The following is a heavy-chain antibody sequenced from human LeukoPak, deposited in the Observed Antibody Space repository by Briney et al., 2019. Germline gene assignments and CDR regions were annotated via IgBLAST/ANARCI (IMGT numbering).Heavy chain of an antibody. Sequence: ASVKVSCKASGYTFTSYYIHWVRQAPGQGLEWVGIINPSGGSTNYAQNLQGRVTMTRDTSTSTVYMELTSLRSEDTAVYYCARESTFFGVLTNDYWGQGTLVTVSS. V-gene: IGHV1-46*04. D-gene: IGHD3-3*01. CDR1: GYTFTSYY. J-gene: IGHJ4*02. CDR3: ARESTFFGVLTNDY. CDR2: INPSGGST.